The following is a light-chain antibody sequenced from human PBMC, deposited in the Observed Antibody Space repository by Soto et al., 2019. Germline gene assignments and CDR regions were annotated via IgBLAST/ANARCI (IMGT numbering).Light chain of an antibody. CDR2: LTS. CDR3: MQALQGAS. J-gene: IGKJ3*01. V-gene: IGKV2-28*01. Sequence: DIVMTQSPLSLPVTPGEPASISCMSSQSLLHSHGYHYLDWYLQKPGQSPQLLIYLTSNRASGVPDRFSGSGSGTDFTLKISRVEAEDVGFYYCMQALQGASFGPGTKVDIK. CDR1: QSLLHSHGYHY.